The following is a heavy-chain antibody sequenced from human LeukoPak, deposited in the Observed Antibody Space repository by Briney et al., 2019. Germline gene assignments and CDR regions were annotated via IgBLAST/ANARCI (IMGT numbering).Heavy chain of an antibody. Sequence: AGGSLRLSCAASGFTFSSYAMSWVRQAPGKGLEWVSAISGSGGSTYYADSVKGRFTISRDNSKNTLYLQMNSLRAEATAVYYCAKGLGLAVAGIDYWGQGTLVTVSS. CDR1: GFTFSSYA. CDR2: ISGSGGST. D-gene: IGHD6-19*01. V-gene: IGHV3-23*01. CDR3: AKGLGLAVAGIDY. J-gene: IGHJ4*02.